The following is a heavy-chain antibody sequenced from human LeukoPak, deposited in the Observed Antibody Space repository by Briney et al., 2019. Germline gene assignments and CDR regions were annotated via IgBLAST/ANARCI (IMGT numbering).Heavy chain of an antibody. J-gene: IGHJ4*02. Sequence: GGSLRLSCAASGFTFSTYHMNWVRQAPGKGLEWVSYISIGSSTIYYADSVRGRFTISRDNAENSLYLQMNSLRAEDTAVYYCARVSTVSYYFDYWGQGTLVTVSS. CDR3: ARVSTVSYYFDY. CDR1: GFTFSTYH. CDR2: ISIGSSTI. V-gene: IGHV3-48*01. D-gene: IGHD4-17*01.